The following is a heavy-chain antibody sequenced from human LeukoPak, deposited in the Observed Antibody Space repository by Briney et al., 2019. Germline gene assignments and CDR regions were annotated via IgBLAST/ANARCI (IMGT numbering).Heavy chain of an antibody. CDR1: GVTFSSYA. Sequence: GGSLRLSCAASGVTFSSYAMSWVRQAPGKGLEWVSGISVSGGSTYYADSVKGRFTISRDNSKNTLYLQMNSLRAEDTAVYYCAKDRVYSSSSRGWFDSWGQGTLVTVSS. J-gene: IGHJ5*01. CDR2: ISVSGGST. V-gene: IGHV3-23*01. D-gene: IGHD6-6*01. CDR3: AKDRVYSSSSRGWFDS.